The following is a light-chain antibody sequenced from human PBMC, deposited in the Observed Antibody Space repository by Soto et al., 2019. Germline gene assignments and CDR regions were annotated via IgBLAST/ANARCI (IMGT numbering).Light chain of an antibody. CDR2: GAS. V-gene: IGKV3-20*01. CDR3: QQYGSSPPLS. CDR1: QSVSSSY. J-gene: IGKJ4*01. Sequence: EILLTQSPGTLSLSPGERATLSCRASQSVSSSYLACYQQKPGQAPRLLIYGASSRATGIPDRFSGSGSGTDFTLTISRLEPEDFAVYYCQQYGSSPPLSFGGGSKVDIK.